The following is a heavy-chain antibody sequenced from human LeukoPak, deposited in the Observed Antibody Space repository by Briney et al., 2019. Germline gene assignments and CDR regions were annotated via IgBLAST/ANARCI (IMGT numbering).Heavy chain of an antibody. CDR2: VSHSGST. J-gene: IGHJ5*02. CDR3: GRKVVRGVICWFDA. Sequence: PSETLSLTRTVSGRSDSNTYYYWAWIREPPGRGLEWIGSVSHSGSTHYNPSPKSRVSTTVDTSKNQFSLNQSSVIPPDRPVFYCGRKVVRGVICWFDAWGQGTLVTVSS. D-gene: IGHD3-10*01. CDR1: GRSDSNTYYY. V-gene: IGHV4-39*01.